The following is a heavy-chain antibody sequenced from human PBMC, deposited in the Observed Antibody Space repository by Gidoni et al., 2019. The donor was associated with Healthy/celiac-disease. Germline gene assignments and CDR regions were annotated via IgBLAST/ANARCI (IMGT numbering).Heavy chain of an antibody. CDR2: ISAYNGNT. J-gene: IGHJ3*02. D-gene: IGHD3-10*01. CDR1: GYTFTSYG. CDR3: ARDRELLWFGDLDAFDI. Sequence: QVQLVQSGAEVKKPGASVKVSCKASGYTFTSYGISWVRQAPGQGLEWMGWISAYNGNTNYAQKLQGRVTMTTDTSTSTAYMELRSLRSDDTAVYYCARDRELLWFGDLDAFDIWGQGTMVTVSS. V-gene: IGHV1-18*01.